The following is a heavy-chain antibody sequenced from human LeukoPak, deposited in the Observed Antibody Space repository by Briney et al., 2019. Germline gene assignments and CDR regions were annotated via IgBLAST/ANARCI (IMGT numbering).Heavy chain of an antibody. Sequence: PGGSLRLSCAASGFTFTSYAMHWVRQAPGKGLEWVAFIRFDENNKYYADSVKGRFTISRDNSKNTLYLQMNSLRAEDTALYYCAKDRRTYYFDYWGQGTLVTVSS. J-gene: IGHJ4*02. CDR1: GFTFTSYA. CDR3: AKDRRTYYFDY. D-gene: IGHD1-1*01. V-gene: IGHV3-30*02. CDR2: IRFDENNK.